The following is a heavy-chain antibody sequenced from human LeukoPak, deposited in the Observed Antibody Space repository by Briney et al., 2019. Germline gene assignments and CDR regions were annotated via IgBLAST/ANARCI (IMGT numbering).Heavy chain of an antibody. CDR2: ISGSGGST. D-gene: IGHD6-13*01. J-gene: IGHJ4*02. V-gene: IGHV3-23*01. CDR1: GFTFSSYA. CDR3: AKPEAAAVLGYFDY. Sequence: GGSLRLSCAASGFTFSSYAMSWVRQAPGKGLEWVSAISGSGGSTYYADSVKGRFTISRDNPKNTLYLQMNSLRAEDTAVYYCAKPEAAAVLGYFDYWGQGTLVTVSS.